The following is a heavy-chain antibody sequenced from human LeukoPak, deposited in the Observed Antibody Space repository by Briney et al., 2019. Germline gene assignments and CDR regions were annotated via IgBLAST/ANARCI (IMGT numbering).Heavy chain of an antibody. V-gene: IGHV3-74*03. Sequence: PGGSLRLSCAASGFTFSGYWMHWVRQVPEKGLMWVSDIKGDGSRTSYADSVKGRFTNYRDNAKNRMYLQMNSLGVEDTAVYYCVRGSGYGDYPFGFWGQGTLVTVSS. D-gene: IGHD4-17*01. CDR1: GFTFSGYW. J-gene: IGHJ4*02. CDR3: VRGSGYGDYPFGF. CDR2: IKGDGSRT.